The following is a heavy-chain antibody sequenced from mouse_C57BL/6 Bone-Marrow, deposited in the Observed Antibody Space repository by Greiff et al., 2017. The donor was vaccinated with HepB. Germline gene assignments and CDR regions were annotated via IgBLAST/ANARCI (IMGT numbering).Heavy chain of an antibody. CDR3: ARNDGYYFAWFAY. J-gene: IGHJ3*01. Sequence: VQLKQSGPGLVQPSQSLSITCTVSGFSFTSYGVHWVRQSPGKGLEWLGVIWSGGSTDYNAAFISRLSISKDNSKSQVFFKMNSLQADDTAIYYCARNDGYYFAWFAYWGQGTLVTVSA. CDR2: IWSGGST. CDR1: GFSFTSYG. V-gene: IGHV2-2*01. D-gene: IGHD2-3*01.